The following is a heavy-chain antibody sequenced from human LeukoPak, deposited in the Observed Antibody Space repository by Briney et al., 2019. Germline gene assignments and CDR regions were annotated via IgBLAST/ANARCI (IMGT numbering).Heavy chain of an antibody. D-gene: IGHD2-15*01. CDR3: ARGLGTVVVIAATPNGMDV. Sequence: SETLSLTCAVYGGSFRGYYWSWIRQPPGKGLEWIGEINHSGSTNYNPSLKSRVTISVDTSKNQFSLKLSSVTAADTAVYYCARGLGTVVVIAATPNGMDVWGQGTTVTVSS. V-gene: IGHV4-34*01. CDR2: INHSGST. J-gene: IGHJ6*02. CDR1: GGSFRGYY.